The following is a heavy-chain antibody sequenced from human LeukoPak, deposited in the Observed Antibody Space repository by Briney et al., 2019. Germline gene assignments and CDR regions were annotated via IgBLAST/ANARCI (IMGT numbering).Heavy chain of an antibody. J-gene: IGHJ6*03. Sequence: SETLSLTCAVYGGSFSGYYWSWIRQPPGKGLEWIGEIKHSGSTNYNPSLKSRVTISVDTSKNQFSLKLSSVTAADTAVYYCASITAAPDSYYYYYYMDVWGKGTTVTVSS. CDR1: GGSFSGYY. V-gene: IGHV4-34*01. CDR3: ASITAAPDSYYYYYYMDV. D-gene: IGHD2-2*01. CDR2: IKHSGST.